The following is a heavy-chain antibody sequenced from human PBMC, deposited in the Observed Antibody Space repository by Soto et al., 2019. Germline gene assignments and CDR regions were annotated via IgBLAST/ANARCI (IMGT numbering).Heavy chain of an antibody. Sequence: QVQLVQSGAEVKKPGASVKVSCKASGYTFTSYGISWVRQAPGQGLEWMGWISAYNGNTNYAQKLQGRVTMTTDTSTSTAYMERRSLRSDDTAVYYCARDTAVAGLRGYYYYGMDVWGQGTTVTVSS. D-gene: IGHD6-19*01. CDR3: ARDTAVAGLRGYYYYGMDV. CDR1: GYTFTSYG. V-gene: IGHV1-18*01. CDR2: ISAYNGNT. J-gene: IGHJ6*02.